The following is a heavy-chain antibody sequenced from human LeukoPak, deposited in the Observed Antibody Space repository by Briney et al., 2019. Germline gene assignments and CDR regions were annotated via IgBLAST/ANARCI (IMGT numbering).Heavy chain of an antibody. CDR3: ARSEVVVVPAPVPFDY. CDR1: GYTFTSYG. V-gene: IGHV1-18*01. D-gene: IGHD2-2*01. J-gene: IGHJ4*02. Sequence: ASVKVSCKASGYTFTSYGISWVRQAPGQGLEWMGWISAYNGNTNYAQKLQGRVTMTTDTSTSTAYMELRSLRSDDTAVYYCARSEVVVVPAPVPFDYWGQGTLVTVSS. CDR2: ISAYNGNT.